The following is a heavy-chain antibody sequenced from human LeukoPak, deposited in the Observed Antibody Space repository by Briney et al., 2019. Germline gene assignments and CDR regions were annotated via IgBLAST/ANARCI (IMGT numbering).Heavy chain of an antibody. V-gene: IGHV3-53*01. CDR3: AKDKDYYDSSGNFGNPTVFDY. J-gene: IGHJ4*02. CDR1: GFTVSNNY. Sequence: GGSLRLSCAASGFTVSNNYMSWVRQAPGKGLEWVSVIYSGGSTYYADSVKGRFTISRDNVKNSLYLQMNSLRAEDTAVYYCAKDKDYYDSSGNFGNPTVFDYWGQGTLVTVSS. CDR2: IYSGGST. D-gene: IGHD3-22*01.